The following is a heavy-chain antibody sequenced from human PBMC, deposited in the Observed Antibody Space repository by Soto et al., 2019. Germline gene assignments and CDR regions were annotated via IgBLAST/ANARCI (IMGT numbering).Heavy chain of an antibody. V-gene: IGHV3-30*03. CDR3: AEVLLEWFPYYTGMDV. D-gene: IGHD3-3*01. Sequence: QVQLVESGGGVVQPGRSLRLSCAASGFTFSSYGMHWVRQAPGKGLEWVAVISYDGSNKYYADSVKGRFTISRDNSKNPLYLQMNSLGAVGTAVYYCAEVLLEWFPYYTGMDVWGPGNTVTVSS. CDR1: GFTFSSYG. CDR2: ISYDGSNK. J-gene: IGHJ6*02.